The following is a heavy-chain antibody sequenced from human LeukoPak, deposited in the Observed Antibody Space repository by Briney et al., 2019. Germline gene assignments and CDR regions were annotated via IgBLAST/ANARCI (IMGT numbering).Heavy chain of an antibody. V-gene: IGHV1-2*02. CDR3: ARDPPRCSSSWSCNWFDP. CDR1: GYTFTGYY. J-gene: IGHJ5*02. D-gene: IGHD6-13*01. Sequence: ASVKVSCKASGYTFTGYYMHWVRQAPGQGLEWMGWINPNSGGTNYAQKFQGRVTMTRDTSISTAYMELSRLRSDDTAVYYCARDPPRCSSSWSCNWFDPWGQGTLVTVSS. CDR2: INPNSGGT.